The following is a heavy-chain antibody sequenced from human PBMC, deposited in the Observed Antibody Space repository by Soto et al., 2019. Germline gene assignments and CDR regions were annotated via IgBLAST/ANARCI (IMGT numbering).Heavy chain of an antibody. Sequence: GASVKVSCKASGYTFTGYYMHWVRQAPGQGLEWMGWIIPIFGTANYAQKFQGRVTITADKSTSTAYMELSSLRSEDTAVYYCARDRSYYDILTGYYGSYYYYGMDVWGQGTTVTVSS. D-gene: IGHD3-9*01. CDR1: GYTFTGYY. CDR3: ARDRSYYDILTGYYGSYYYYGMDV. CDR2: IIPIFGTA. J-gene: IGHJ6*02. V-gene: IGHV1-69*06.